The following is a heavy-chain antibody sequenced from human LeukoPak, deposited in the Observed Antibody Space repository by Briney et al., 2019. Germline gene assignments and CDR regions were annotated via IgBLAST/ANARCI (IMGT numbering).Heavy chain of an antibody. CDR2: INHSGST. V-gene: IGHV4-34*01. CDR3: ARIPGTRYYYYYYMDV. D-gene: IGHD1-1*01. Sequence: SETLSLTCAVYGGSFSGYHWSWIRQPPGKGLEWTGEINHSGSTNYNPSLKSRVTISVDTSKKQFSLKLSSVTAADTAVYYCARIPGTRYYYYYYMDVWGKGTTVTVSS. J-gene: IGHJ6*03. CDR1: GGSFSGYH.